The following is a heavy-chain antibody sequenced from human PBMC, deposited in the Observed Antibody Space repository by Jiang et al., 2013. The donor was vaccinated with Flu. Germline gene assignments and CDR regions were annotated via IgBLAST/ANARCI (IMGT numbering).Heavy chain of an antibody. Sequence: VQLVESGGGLVQPGGSLRLSCTASGFTFSNYWMNWVRQAPGKGLEWVASIRHDGSGKYDLDSVKGRFTISRDNSRNSLYLHMNSLRDEDTAVYYCARDPCNGGGCYGSSDFWGQGTLVTVPS. J-gene: IGHJ4*02. CDR1: GFTFSNYW. CDR3: ARDPCNGGGCYGSSDF. CDR2: IRHDGSGK. V-gene: IGHV3-7*03. D-gene: IGHD2-15*01.